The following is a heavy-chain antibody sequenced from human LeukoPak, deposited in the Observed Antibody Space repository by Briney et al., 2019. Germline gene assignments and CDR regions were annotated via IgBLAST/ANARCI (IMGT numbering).Heavy chain of an antibody. D-gene: IGHD5-12*01. J-gene: IGHJ4*02. CDR2: ISVSGGNT. CDR3: AKDRADVVPTMVLDY. CDR1: GFTFSSYA. V-gene: IGHV3-23*01. Sequence: GGSLRLSCAASGFTFSSYAMSWVRQAPGKGLEWVSAISVSGGNTYYTGSVKGRFTISRDNSKNTLFLQLNSLRAEDTAVYYCAKDRADVVPTMVLDYWGQGTLVTVSS.